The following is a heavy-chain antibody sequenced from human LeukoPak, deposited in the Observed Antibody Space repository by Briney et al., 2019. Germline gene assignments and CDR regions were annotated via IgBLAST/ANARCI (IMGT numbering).Heavy chain of an antibody. CDR1: GITFSDYY. Sequence: PGGSLRLSCVASGITFSDYYMNWIRQAPGKGLEWVSYISGSGGTKYYADSVKGRFTISRDNAKNSLYLQMNSLRAEDTAVYYCARGGYCSNVVCYTSRSLDYWGQGTLVTVSS. J-gene: IGHJ4*02. V-gene: IGHV3-11*01. CDR2: ISGSGGTK. CDR3: ARGGYCSNVVCYTSRSLDY. D-gene: IGHD2-8*01.